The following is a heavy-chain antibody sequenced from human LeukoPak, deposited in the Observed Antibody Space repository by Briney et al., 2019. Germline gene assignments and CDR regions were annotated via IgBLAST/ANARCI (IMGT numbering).Heavy chain of an antibody. J-gene: IGHJ6*03. V-gene: IGHV1-24*01. D-gene: IGHD3-10*01. Sequence: ASVKVSCKVSGYTLTELSMHWVRQAPGKGLEWMGSFDPKDGETIYAQKFQGRVTMTEDTSTDTAYMELSSLRSEDTAVYYCTRPGMVRGVIAYYYYYMDVWGKGTTVTVSS. CDR3: TRPGMVRGVIAYYYYYMDV. CDR2: FDPKDGET. CDR1: GYTLTELS.